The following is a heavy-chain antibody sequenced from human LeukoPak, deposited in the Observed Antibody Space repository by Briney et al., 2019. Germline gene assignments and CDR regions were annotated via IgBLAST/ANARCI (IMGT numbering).Heavy chain of an antibody. CDR2: LSETGIST. J-gene: IGHJ4*02. CDR3: VKGDNNILTGYYNSFDY. Sequence: GGSLRLSCAASGFTFSSYSMNWVRQAPGKGLEWVSTLSETGISTYYADSVKGRFTISRDNSRNTLYLQLNGLRVDDTALYYCVKGDNNILTGYYNSFDYWGQGTLVTVSS. D-gene: IGHD3-9*01. CDR1: GFTFSSYS. V-gene: IGHV3-23*01.